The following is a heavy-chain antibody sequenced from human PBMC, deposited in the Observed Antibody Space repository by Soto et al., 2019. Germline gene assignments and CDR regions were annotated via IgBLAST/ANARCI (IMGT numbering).Heavy chain of an antibody. CDR1: GLFLVVIA. Sequence: EVHLLELGGNRFRLGLSLGFPLEASGLFLVVIALPWVAKLQGKGLEWVPPFVGTRGRHRNTFYTASVKGRFTVTRDNSKNTLFLEMNSLRVEDTAVYYCAKTMSRLGGYDLNWLAPWGQGTLVTVSS. CDR2: FVGTRGRHRNT. D-gene: IGHD5-12*01. V-gene: IGHV3-23*01. CDR3: AKTMSRLGGYDLNWLAP. J-gene: IGHJ5*02.